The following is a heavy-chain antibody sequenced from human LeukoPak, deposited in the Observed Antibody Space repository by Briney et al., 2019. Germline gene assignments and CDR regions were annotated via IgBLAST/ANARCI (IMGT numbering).Heavy chain of an antibody. V-gene: IGHV3-30*02. Sequence: GGSLRLSCAASGLTFSNYGMHWVRQAPGKGPEWVAFIRYDGDNKYYADSVKGRFTISRDNSKNTLYLQMNSLRAEDTAVYYCARAMIVVSNQFDYWGQGTLVTVSS. D-gene: IGHD3-22*01. CDR2: IRYDGDNK. J-gene: IGHJ4*02. CDR1: GLTFSNYG. CDR3: ARAMIVVSNQFDY.